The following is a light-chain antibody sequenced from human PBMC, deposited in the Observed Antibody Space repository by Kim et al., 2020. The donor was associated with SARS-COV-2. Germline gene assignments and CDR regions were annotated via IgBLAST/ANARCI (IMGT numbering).Light chain of an antibody. CDR1: KLGNKY. J-gene: IGLJ3*02. CDR3: QAWDNSIGV. CDR2: QDN. Sequence: SYELTQPPSVSVSPGQTASISCSGDKLGNKYACWYQQKPGQSPVLVIYQDNKRPSGIPERFSGSNSGNTATPTISGTQTMDEADYYCQAWDNSIGVFGGG. V-gene: IGLV3-1*01.